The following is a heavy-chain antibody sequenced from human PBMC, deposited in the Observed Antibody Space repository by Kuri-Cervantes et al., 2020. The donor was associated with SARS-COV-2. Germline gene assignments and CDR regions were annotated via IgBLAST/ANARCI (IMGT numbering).Heavy chain of an antibody. D-gene: IGHD1-26*01. J-gene: IGHJ4*02. V-gene: IGHV4-38-2*02. CDR1: GYSISSGYY. CDR2: IYHSGST. Sequence: GSLRLSCTVSGYSISSGYYWGWIRQPPGKGLEWIGSIYHSGSTHYSPSLKSRVTISVDTSKNQFSLKLSSVTAADTAVYYCARVSNGELPLDYFGQGTLVTVSS. CDR3: ARVSNGELPLDY.